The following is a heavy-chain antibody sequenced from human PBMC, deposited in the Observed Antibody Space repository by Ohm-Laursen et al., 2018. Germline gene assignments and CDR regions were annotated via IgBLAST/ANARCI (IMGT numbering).Heavy chain of an antibody. CDR3: AKDPSYCSSTSCYTY. D-gene: IGHD2-2*02. CDR2: ISGSGGST. J-gene: IGHJ4*02. Sequence: SLRLSSAASGFTFSSYAMSWVRQAPGKGLEWVSAISGSGGSTYYADSVKGRFTISRDNSKNTLYLQMNSLRAEDTAVYYCAKDPSYCSSTSCYTYWGQGTLVTVSS. V-gene: IGHV3-23*01. CDR1: GFTFSSYA.